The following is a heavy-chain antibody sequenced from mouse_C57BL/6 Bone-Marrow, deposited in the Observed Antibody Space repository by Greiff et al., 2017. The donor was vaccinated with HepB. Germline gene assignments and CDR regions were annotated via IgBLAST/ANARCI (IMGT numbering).Heavy chain of an antibody. D-gene: IGHD2-4*01. CDR1: GYTFTDYY. J-gene: IGHJ1*03. CDR3: ARLVHYDYDPLYFDV. V-gene: IGHV1-26*01. Sequence: EVQLQQSGPELVKPGASVKISCKASGYTFTDYYMNWVKQSHGKSLEWIGDINPKNGGTSYNQKFKGKATLTVDKSSSTAYMELRSLTSEDSAVYYCARLVHYDYDPLYFDVWGTGTTVTVSS. CDR2: INPKNGGT.